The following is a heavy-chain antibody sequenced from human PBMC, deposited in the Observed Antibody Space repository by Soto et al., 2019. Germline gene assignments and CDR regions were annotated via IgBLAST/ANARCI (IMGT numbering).Heavy chain of an antibody. CDR3: ARRYCSSTSCYAGIEDILTGYYNDY. Sequence: GGSLRLSCAASGFTFSSYIMNWVRQAPGKGREWVSSISSSSSSYIYYADSVKGRFTISRDNAKNSLYLQMNSLRAEDTAVYYCARRYCSSTSCYAGIEDILTGYYNDYWGQGTLVTVSS. CDR1: GFTFSSYI. CDR2: ISSSSSSYI. D-gene: IGHD2-2*01. J-gene: IGHJ4*02. V-gene: IGHV3-21*01.